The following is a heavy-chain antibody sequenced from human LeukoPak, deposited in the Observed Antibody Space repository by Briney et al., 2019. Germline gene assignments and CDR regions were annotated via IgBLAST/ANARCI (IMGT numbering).Heavy chain of an antibody. D-gene: IGHD2-2*01. CDR2: ISAYNGNT. Sequence: APVKVSCKASGYTFTSYGISWVRQAPGQGLEWMGWISAYNGNTNYAQKLQGRVTMTTDTSTSTAYMELRSLRSDDTAVYYCARVVVVPAAKTHGDYWGQGTLVTVSS. V-gene: IGHV1-18*01. CDR1: GYTFTSYG. J-gene: IGHJ4*02. CDR3: ARVVVVPAAKTHGDY.